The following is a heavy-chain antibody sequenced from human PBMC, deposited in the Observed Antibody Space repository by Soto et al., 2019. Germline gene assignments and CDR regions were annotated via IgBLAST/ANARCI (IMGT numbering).Heavy chain of an antibody. CDR3: ATVDISTWIDGMDV. J-gene: IGHJ6*02. CDR1: GGTFSSYA. CDR2: TFPIFGTA. D-gene: IGHD6-13*01. V-gene: IGHV1-69*06. Sequence: QVQLVQSGAEVKKPGSSVKVSCKASGGTFSSYAISWVRQAPGQGLEWMGGTFPIFGTANYAQKFQGRVTISADKSTSTAYMELSSLRSEDTAVYYCATVDISTWIDGMDVCGQGTTVTVSS.